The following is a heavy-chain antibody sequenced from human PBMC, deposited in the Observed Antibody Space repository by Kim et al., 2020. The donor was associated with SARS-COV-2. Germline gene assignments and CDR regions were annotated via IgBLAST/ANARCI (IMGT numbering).Heavy chain of an antibody. Sequence: SVKVSCKASGGTFSSYAISWVRQAPGQGLEWMGRIIPILGIANYAQKFQGRVTITADKSTSTAYMELSSLRSEDTAVYYCARDLPAVAGLFDPWGQGTLVTVSS. D-gene: IGHD6-19*01. CDR1: GGTFSSYA. CDR3: ARDLPAVAGLFDP. J-gene: IGHJ5*02. V-gene: IGHV1-69*04. CDR2: IIPILGIA.